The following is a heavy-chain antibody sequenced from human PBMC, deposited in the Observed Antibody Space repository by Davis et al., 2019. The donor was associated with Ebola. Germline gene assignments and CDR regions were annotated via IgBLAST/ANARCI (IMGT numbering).Heavy chain of an antibody. Sequence: SETLSLTCTVSGASISSYYWTWIRQPAGKGLEWIGRLYTSGSTYYNPSLKSRVTISVDTSKNQFSLKLSSVTAADTAVYYCARHPYCSSTSCYGIDYWGQGTLVTVSS. J-gene: IGHJ4*02. D-gene: IGHD2-2*01. CDR2: LYTSGST. CDR1: GASISSYY. V-gene: IGHV4-4*07. CDR3: ARHPYCSSTSCYGIDY.